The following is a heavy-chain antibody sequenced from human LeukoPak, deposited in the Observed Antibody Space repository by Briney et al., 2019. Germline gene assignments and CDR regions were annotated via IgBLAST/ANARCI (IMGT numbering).Heavy chain of an antibody. D-gene: IGHD6-13*01. CDR2: IIPILGIA. J-gene: IGHJ6*02. V-gene: IGHV1-69*04. Sequence: ASVKVSCKASGGTFSSYAISWVRQAPGQGLEWMGRIIPILGIANCAQKFQGRVTITADKSTSTAYMELSSLRSEDTAVYYCARGPGIAAAATENYYYGMDVWGQGTTVTVSS. CDR1: GGTFSSYA. CDR3: ARGPGIAAAATENYYYGMDV.